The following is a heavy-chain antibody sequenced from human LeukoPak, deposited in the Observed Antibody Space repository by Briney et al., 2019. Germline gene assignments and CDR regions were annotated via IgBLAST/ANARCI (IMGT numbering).Heavy chain of an antibody. J-gene: IGHJ6*03. V-gene: IGHV4-61*02. D-gene: IGHD1-26*01. CDR1: GGSISSGSYY. CDR2: IYTSGST. CDR3: ARGGWELWGFHYYYMDV. Sequence: PSQTLSLTCTVSGGSISSGSYYWRWIRQPAGTGLEWIGRIYTSGSTNYNPSLKSRVTISVDTSKNQFSLKLSSVTAADTAVYYCARGGWELWGFHYYYMDVWGKGTTVTISS.